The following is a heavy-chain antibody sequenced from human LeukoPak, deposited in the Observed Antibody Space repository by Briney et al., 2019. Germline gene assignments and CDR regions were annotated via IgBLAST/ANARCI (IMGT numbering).Heavy chain of an antibody. Sequence: PSETLSLTCTVSGYSISSGYYWGWILQPPGKGLEWIGSIYHSGSTYYNPSLKSRVTISVDTSKNQFSLKLSSVTAADTAVYYCARVVGSSWYYFDYWGQGTLVTVSS. CDR2: IYHSGST. V-gene: IGHV4-38-2*02. D-gene: IGHD6-13*01. CDR3: ARVVGSSWYYFDY. J-gene: IGHJ4*02. CDR1: GYSISSGYY.